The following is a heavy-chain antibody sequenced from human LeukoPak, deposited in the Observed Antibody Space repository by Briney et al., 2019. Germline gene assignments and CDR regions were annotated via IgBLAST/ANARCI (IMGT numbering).Heavy chain of an antibody. V-gene: IGHV3-30*02. CDR1: GFTFSSYG. J-gene: IGHJ6*03. D-gene: IGHD3-10*01. CDR3: AKDLVRGKMNYYYYMDV. Sequence: GGSLRLSCAASGFTFSSYGMHWVRQAPGKGLEWVAFIRYDGSNKYYADSVKGRFTISRDNSKNTLYLQMNSLRAEDTAVYYCAKDLVRGKMNYYYYMDVWGKGTTVTISS. CDR2: IRYDGSNK.